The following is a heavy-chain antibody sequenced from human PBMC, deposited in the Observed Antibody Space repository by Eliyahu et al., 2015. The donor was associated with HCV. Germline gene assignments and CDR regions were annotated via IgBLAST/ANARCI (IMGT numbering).Heavy chain of an antibody. J-gene: IGHJ5*02. CDR3: ASGGGGIAVTGTGGWFDP. Sequence: QVQLQESGPGLVKPSETLSLTCXVXGGSIXXYXWSWIRQPPGKGLEWIGYFHYSGSTNYNPSLKSRVTISLDTSKNQFSLKLTSVTAADTAMYYCASGGGGIAVTGTGGWFDPWGQGTLVTVSS. V-gene: IGHV4-59*01. D-gene: IGHD6-19*01. CDR1: GGSIXXYX. CDR2: FHYSGST.